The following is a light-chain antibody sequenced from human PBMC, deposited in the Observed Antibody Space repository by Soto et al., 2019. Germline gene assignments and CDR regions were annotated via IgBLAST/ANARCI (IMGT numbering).Light chain of an antibody. V-gene: IGKV3D-20*01. CDR2: DIS. J-gene: IGKJ5*01. CDR1: QSLTHPY. Sequence: IVLTHSPASLSFSPWQGSTLFVGARQSLTHPYIAWYQQKPGQAPRLLIYDISSRATGIPDRFSGSVSGTDFTLTITRLEPEDFAVFYCQQYGSSEIIFGQGTRLEIK. CDR3: QQYGSSEII.